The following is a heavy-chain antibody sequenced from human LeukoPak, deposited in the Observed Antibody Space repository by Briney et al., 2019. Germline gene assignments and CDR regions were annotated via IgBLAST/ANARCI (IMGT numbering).Heavy chain of an antibody. D-gene: IGHD4-17*01. Sequence: PSETLSLTCTVSGGSTSSYYWSWIRQPPGKGLEWIGYIYYSGSTNYNPSLKSRVTISVDTSKNQFSLKLSSVTAADTAVYYCARGPYGDYAGHDYWGQGTLVTVSS. CDR1: GGSTSSYY. J-gene: IGHJ4*02. V-gene: IGHV4-59*01. CDR2: IYYSGST. CDR3: ARGPYGDYAGHDY.